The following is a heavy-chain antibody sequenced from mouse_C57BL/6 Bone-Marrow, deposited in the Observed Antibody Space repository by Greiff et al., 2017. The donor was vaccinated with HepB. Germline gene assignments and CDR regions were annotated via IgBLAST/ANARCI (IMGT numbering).Heavy chain of an antibody. CDR3: VPSYYYGSSYFDY. V-gene: IGHV1-85*01. J-gene: IGHJ2*01. Sequence: VQLVESGPELVKPGASVKLSCKASGYTFTSYDINWVKQRPGQGLEWIGWIYPRDGSTKYTEMFKGKATLTVDTSSSTAYMELHSLTSEDSAVYFCVPSYYYGSSYFDYWGQGTTLTVSS. CDR2: IYPRDGST. D-gene: IGHD1-1*01. CDR1: GYTFTSYD.